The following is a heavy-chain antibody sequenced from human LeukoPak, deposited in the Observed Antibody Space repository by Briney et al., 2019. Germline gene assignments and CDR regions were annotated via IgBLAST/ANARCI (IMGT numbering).Heavy chain of an antibody. CDR3: ARDETNGATPY. Sequence: SQTLSLTCTVSVGSISSGGYYWSWIRQHPGKCLEWIGYIYYSGSNYYNPSLKSRVTISVDTSKSKFSLKLTSVTAADTAVYYCARDETNGATPYWGQGTLVTVSS. D-gene: IGHD1-14*01. V-gene: IGHV4-31*03. CDR2: IYYSGSN. CDR1: VGSISSGGYY. J-gene: IGHJ4*02.